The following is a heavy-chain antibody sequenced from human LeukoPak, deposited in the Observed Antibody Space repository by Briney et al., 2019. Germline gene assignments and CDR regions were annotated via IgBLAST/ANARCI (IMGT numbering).Heavy chain of an antibody. CDR2: IYTTGST. J-gene: IGHJ5*02. CDR1: GYSIGRYY. V-gene: IGHV4-4*07. D-gene: IGHD6-13*01. CDR3: ARGQGLAAAGSIWFDR. Sequence: PSETLSLLCTVSGYSIGRYYWSWIRQPAGRGLEWLARIYTTGSTNYKPSLKSRLTISLDKSKNQFSLELTSVTAADTAIYYCARGQGLAAAGSIWFDRWGQGILVTVSS.